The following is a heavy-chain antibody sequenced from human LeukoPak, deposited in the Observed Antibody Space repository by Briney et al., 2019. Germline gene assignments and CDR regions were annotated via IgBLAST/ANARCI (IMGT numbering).Heavy chain of an antibody. Sequence: SETLSLTCTVSGGSISSYYWSWIRQPPGKGLEWIGYIYHSGSTYYNPSLKSRVTISVDRSKDQFSLKLSSVTAADTAVYYCARDSSGLLDYWGQGTLVTVSS. CDR1: GGSISSYY. J-gene: IGHJ4*02. CDR2: IYHSGST. D-gene: IGHD6-25*01. V-gene: IGHV4-59*12. CDR3: ARDSSGLLDY.